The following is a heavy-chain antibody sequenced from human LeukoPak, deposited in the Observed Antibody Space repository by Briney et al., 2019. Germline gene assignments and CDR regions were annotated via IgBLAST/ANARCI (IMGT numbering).Heavy chain of an antibody. CDR1: GGSISSYY. CDR3: ARDGYSSSWYKTDMYYFDY. J-gene: IGHJ4*02. Sequence: SETLSLTCTVSGGSISSYYWSWIRQPAGKGLEWIGRIYTSGSTNYNPSLKSRVTMSVDTSKSQFSLKLSSVTAADTAVYYCARDGYSSSWYKTDMYYFDYWGQGTLVTVSS. V-gene: IGHV4-4*07. D-gene: IGHD6-13*01. CDR2: IYTSGST.